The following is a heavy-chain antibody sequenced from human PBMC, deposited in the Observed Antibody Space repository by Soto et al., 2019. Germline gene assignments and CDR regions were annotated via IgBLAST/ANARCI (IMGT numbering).Heavy chain of an antibody. CDR2: IWYDGSNK. CDR1: GFTFRSHG. J-gene: IGHJ4*02. Sequence: QVKLVESGGGVVQPGRSLRLSCAASGFTFRSHGMHWVRQAPGQGLEWVAVIWYDGSNKYYADSVKGRFTISRDNSKNALSLQMNSLRAEDTAVYYCAGEGYGGESPFDYWGQGTLVTVSS. CDR3: AGEGYGGESPFDY. V-gene: IGHV3-33*01. D-gene: IGHD2-21*01.